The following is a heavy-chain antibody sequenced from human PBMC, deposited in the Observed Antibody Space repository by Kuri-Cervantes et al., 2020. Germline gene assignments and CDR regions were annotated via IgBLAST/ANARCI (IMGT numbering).Heavy chain of an antibody. CDR1: GGSISSGSYY. D-gene: IGHD3-10*01. Sequence: SETLSLTCTVSGGSISSGSYYWSWIRQPAGKGLEWIGRIYYSGSTNYNPSLKSRVTISVDTSKNQFSLKLSSVTAADTAVYYCARNTIWFGELARFDPWGQGTLVTVSS. V-gene: IGHV4-61*10. CDR3: ARNTIWFGELARFDP. CDR2: IYYSGST. J-gene: IGHJ5*02.